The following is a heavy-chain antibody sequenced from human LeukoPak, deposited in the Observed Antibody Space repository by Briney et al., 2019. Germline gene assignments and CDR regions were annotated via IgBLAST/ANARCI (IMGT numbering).Heavy chain of an antibody. Sequence: GGSLRLSCAASGFTFSGFGMHWVRQAPGKGLEWVAVIWYDGSNKYYADSVKGRFTISRDNPKNTLYVQMNSLRAEDTAVYYCARGRGAHYGGNSGYFDYWGQGTLVTVSS. CDR3: ARGRGAHYGGNSGYFDY. D-gene: IGHD4-23*01. CDR2: IWYDGSNK. V-gene: IGHV3-33*01. CDR1: GFTFSGFG. J-gene: IGHJ4*02.